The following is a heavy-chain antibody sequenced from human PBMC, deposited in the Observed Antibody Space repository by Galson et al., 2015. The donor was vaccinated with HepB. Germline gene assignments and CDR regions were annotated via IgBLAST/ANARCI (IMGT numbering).Heavy chain of an antibody. CDR2: ISDSGNI. J-gene: IGHJ4*02. CDR1: GASVHGGGYY. Sequence: TLSLTCAVSGASVHGGGYYWTWIRQHPLKGLEWMGYISDSGNIYYNPSLKSRLSLSLDTSRNYFSLKLTSVSAADTAVYYCARGVDHWGLGTLVIVSP. V-gene: IGHV4-31*11. CDR3: ARGVDH.